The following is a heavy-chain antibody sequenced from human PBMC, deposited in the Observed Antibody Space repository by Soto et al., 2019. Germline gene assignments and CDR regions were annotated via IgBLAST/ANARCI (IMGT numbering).Heavy chain of an antibody. J-gene: IGHJ6*02. CDR1: GYSFTSYW. Sequence: GESLKISCKGSGYSFTSYWISWVRQMPGKGLEWMGRIDPSDSYTNYSPSFQGHVTISADKSISTAYLQWSSLKASDTAMYYCARGSGSYPDYYYYGMDVWGQGTTVTVSS. CDR2: IDPSDSYT. CDR3: ARGSGSYPDYYYYGMDV. D-gene: IGHD1-26*01. V-gene: IGHV5-10-1*01.